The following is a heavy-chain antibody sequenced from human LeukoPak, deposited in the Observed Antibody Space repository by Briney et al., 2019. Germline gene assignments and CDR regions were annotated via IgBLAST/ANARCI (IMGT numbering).Heavy chain of an antibody. Sequence: SETLSLTCTVSGGSISSSSYYWGWIRQPPGKGLEWIGSIYYSGSTYYNPSLKSRVTISVDTSKNQFSLKLSSVTAADTAVYYCARLMTKHYFDYWGQGTLVTVSS. V-gene: IGHV4-39*07. J-gene: IGHJ4*02. CDR3: ARLMTKHYFDY. D-gene: IGHD3-16*01. CDR2: IYYSGST. CDR1: GGSISSSSYY.